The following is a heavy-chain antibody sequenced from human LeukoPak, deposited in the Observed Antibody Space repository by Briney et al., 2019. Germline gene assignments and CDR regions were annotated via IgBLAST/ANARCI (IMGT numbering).Heavy chain of an antibody. CDR3: ARWWATSASMFIDY. CDR2: IKPDGSEK. V-gene: IGHV3-7*01. J-gene: IGHJ4*02. D-gene: IGHD3-10*01. Sequence: GGSLRLSCAASGYTISNYWMAWVRQAPGKGLEWVANIKPDGSEKYYVDSVKGRFTVSRDNTKNSLYLQMNSLRVEDTALYYCARWWATSASMFIDYWGQGTLVTVSS. CDR1: GYTISNYW.